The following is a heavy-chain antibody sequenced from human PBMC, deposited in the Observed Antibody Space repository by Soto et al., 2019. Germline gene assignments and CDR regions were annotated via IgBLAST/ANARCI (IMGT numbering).Heavy chain of an antibody. CDR2: INPSGGST. V-gene: IGHV1-46*01. J-gene: IGHJ4*02. Sequence: QVQLVQSGAEVKKPGAPVKVSSKAPGYTSTSYIMHWLQQPPEQGLEWMGKINPSGGSTSYAQKFQGRVTMTRGTSTSTVYMELSSLRSEDTAVYYCARGLWAVAGTGGDYWGQGTLVTVSS. CDR1: GYTSTSYI. D-gene: IGHD6-19*01. CDR3: ARGLWAVAGTGGDY.